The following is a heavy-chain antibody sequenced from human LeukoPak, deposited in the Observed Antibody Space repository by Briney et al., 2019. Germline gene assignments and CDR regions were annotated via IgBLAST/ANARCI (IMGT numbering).Heavy chain of an antibody. CDR1: GGSISSYY. V-gene: IGHV4-59*01. CDR3: ARDPAVAGSYYYYGMDV. D-gene: IGHD6-19*01. Sequence: SETLSLTCTVSGGSISSYYWSWIRQPPGKGLEWIGYIHYSGSTNYNPSLKSRVTISVDTSKNQFSLKLSSVTAADTAVYYCARDPAVAGSYYYYGMDVWGQGTTVTVSS. CDR2: IHYSGST. J-gene: IGHJ6*02.